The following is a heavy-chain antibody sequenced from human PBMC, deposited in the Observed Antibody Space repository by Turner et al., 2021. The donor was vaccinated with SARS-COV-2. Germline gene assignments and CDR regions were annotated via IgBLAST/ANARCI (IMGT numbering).Heavy chain of an antibody. D-gene: IGHD1-1*01. J-gene: IGHJ6*02. V-gene: IGHV4-59*08. CDR1: GGSISSKS. Sequence: QVQLQESGPGLVRPSETLSLTCPVTGGSISSKSWSWIRQSPGRGLEWIGYFYKIGSIDYNPTLRSRVTISVDTSKNQLSLNLISMTAAYTSVYYCARHQGSTSGYDHGMNVWVQGTAVIVSS. CDR2: FYKIGSI. CDR3: ARHQGSTSGYDHGMNV.